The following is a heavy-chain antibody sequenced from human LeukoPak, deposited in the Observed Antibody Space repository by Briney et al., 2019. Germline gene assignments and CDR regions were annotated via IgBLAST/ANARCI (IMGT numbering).Heavy chain of an antibody. V-gene: IGHV1-69*05. CDR3: ARARKDYDFWSGYSPFDY. D-gene: IGHD3-3*01. CDR1: GGTFSSYA. Sequence: ASVKVSCKASGGTFSSYAISWVRQAPGQGLEWMGGIIPIFGTANYAQKFQGRVTITTDKSTSTAYMELSSLRSEDTAVYYCARARKDYDFWSGYSPFDYWGQGTLVTVSS. J-gene: IGHJ4*02. CDR2: IIPIFGTA.